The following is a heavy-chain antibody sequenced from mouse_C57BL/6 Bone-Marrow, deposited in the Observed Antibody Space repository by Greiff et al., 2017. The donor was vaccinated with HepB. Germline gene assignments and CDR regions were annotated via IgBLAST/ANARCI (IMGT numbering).Heavy chain of an antibody. Sequence: EVQGVESGPELVKPGASVKISCKASGYSFTGYYMNWVKQSPEKSPEWIGEINPSTGGTTYNQKFKAKATLTVDKSSSTAYMQLKSLTSEDSAVYYCARGYYDYHYFDYWGQGTTLTVSS. D-gene: IGHD2-4*01. CDR3: ARGYYDYHYFDY. CDR1: GYSFTGYY. CDR2: INPSTGGT. V-gene: IGHV1-42*01. J-gene: IGHJ2*01.